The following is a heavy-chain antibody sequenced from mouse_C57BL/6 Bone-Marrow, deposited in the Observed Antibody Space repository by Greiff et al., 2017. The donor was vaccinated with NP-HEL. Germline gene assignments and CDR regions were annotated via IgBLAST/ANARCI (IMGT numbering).Heavy chain of an antibody. CDR1: GYTFTNYW. CDR2: IYPGGGYT. D-gene: IGHD1-1*01. J-gene: IGHJ3*01. CDR3: ARSFYYGSSYPFAY. V-gene: IGHV1-63*01. Sequence: VKLMESGAELVRPGTSVKMSCKASGYTFTNYWIGWAKQRPGHGLEWIGDIYPGGGYTNYNEKFKGKATLTVDKSSSTAYMQLSSLTSEDSAIYYCARSFYYGSSYPFAYWGEGTLVTVPA.